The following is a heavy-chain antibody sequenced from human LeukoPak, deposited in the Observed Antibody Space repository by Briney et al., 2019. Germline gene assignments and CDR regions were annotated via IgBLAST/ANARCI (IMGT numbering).Heavy chain of an antibody. CDR3: ARDRAAARFDF. J-gene: IGHJ4*02. V-gene: IGHV3-33*01. Sequence: GGSLRLSCAASGFTFRNHGMRWVRQAPGKGLEWVAIIWYDGSNKYYVDSVKGRFTISRDNSKNTLYLQMNSLRVEDTAVYYCARDRAAARFDFWGQGTQVTVSS. CDR2: IWYDGSNK. CDR1: GFTFRNHG. D-gene: IGHD6-13*01.